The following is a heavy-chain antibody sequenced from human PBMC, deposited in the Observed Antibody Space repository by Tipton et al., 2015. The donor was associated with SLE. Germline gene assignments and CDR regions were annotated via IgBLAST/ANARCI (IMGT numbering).Heavy chain of an antibody. D-gene: IGHD2-15*01. CDR3: AREGLGGAFDF. CDR1: GGSISNYY. J-gene: IGHJ4*02. CDR2: IYYSGST. V-gene: IGHV4-59*01. Sequence: TLSLTCTVPGGSISNYYWSWIRQPPGKGLEWIGYIYYSGSTNYNPSLKSRVTISVDTSKNQFSLNLSSVTAADTAVYYCAREGLGGAFDFWGQGTLVTVSS.